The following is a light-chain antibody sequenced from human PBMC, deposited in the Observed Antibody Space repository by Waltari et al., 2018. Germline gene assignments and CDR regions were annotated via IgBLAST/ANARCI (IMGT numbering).Light chain of an antibody. CDR2: WAS. J-gene: IGKJ1*01. CDR1: QSVLYSSNNKNY. Sequence: DIVMTQSPDSLAVSLGERATTNCKSSQSVLYSSNNKNYLAWYQQKPGQPPKLLIYWASTRESGVPDRFSGSGSGTDFTLTISSLQAEDVAVYYCQQYYNTPGTFGQGTKVEIK. CDR3: QQYYNTPGT. V-gene: IGKV4-1*01.